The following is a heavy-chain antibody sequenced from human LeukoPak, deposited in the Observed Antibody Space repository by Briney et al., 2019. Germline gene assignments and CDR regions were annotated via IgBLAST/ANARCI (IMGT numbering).Heavy chain of an antibody. Sequence: PGWSLRLSCAASGFTFTTYEVNWVRQAPGKGLEWVSYIGSSGSTIYYADSVKGRFHIYRDNAKNSVYLQMNSLRAEDTAVYYCASRTRATAPFDYWGQRTLVTVSS. D-gene: IGHD1-14*01. CDR3: ASRTRATAPFDY. V-gene: IGHV3-48*03. J-gene: IGHJ4*02. CDR1: GFTFTTYE. CDR2: IGSSGSTI.